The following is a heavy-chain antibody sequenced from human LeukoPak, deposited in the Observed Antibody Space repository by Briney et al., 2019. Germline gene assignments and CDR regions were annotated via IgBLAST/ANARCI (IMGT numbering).Heavy chain of an antibody. CDR1: GGSISSYY. J-gene: IGHJ6*03. Sequence: SETLSLTCTVSGGSISSYYWSWIRQPPGKGLEWIGYIYYSGGTNYNPSLKSRVTISVDTSKNQFSLKLSSVTAADTAVYYCARAPFSRRYCGGDCDSEYYYYYYMDVWGKGTTVTVSS. D-gene: IGHD2-21*01. V-gene: IGHV4-59*01. CDR3: ARAPFSRRYCGGDCDSEYYYYYYMDV. CDR2: IYYSGGT.